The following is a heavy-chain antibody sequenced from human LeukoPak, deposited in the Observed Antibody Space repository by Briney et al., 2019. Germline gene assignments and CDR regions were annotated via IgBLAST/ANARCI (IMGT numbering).Heavy chain of an antibody. D-gene: IGHD5-18*01. CDR1: GFTFSSYW. CDR3: ARFLGYSYGYGGFDY. J-gene: IGHJ4*02. V-gene: IGHV3-7*03. Sequence: PGGSLRLSCAASGFTFSSYWMSWVRQAPGKGLEWVANIKQDGSEKYYVDSVKGRFTISRDNAENSLYLQMNSLRAEDTAVYYCARFLGYSYGYGGFDYWGQGTLVTVSS. CDR2: IKQDGSEK.